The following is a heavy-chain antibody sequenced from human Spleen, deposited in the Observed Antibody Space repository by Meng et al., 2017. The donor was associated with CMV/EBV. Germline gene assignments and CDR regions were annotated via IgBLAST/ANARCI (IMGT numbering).Heavy chain of an antibody. Sequence: GGSLRLSCAASGFTVSSNYMNWVRQALGKGLEWVSGISDSGTSTYYADSVKGRFTISRDNSKNTLYLQMNSLTVEDTAIYYCAIIPVGYSGYDSFDHWGQGTLVTVSS. V-gene: IGHV3-23*01. CDR3: AIIPVGYSGYDSFDH. CDR2: ISDSGTST. J-gene: IGHJ4*02. D-gene: IGHD5-12*01. CDR1: GFTVSSNY.